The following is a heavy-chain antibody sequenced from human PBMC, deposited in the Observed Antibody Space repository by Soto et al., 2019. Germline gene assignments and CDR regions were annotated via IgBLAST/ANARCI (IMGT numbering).Heavy chain of an antibody. CDR3: VKEKVAYNDY. V-gene: IGHV3-33*06. D-gene: IGHD1-1*01. CDR1: GFTFSSYV. J-gene: IGHJ4*02. Sequence: QVQLVESGGGEVQPGTSVRLSCAASGFTFSSYVMHWVRQAPGKGLEWVAAIWHDGSNKYYADSVKGRFTISRDNPKNTLFLQMNSLRAEDTAVYYCVKEKVAYNDYWGQGTLVTVSS. CDR2: IWHDGSNK.